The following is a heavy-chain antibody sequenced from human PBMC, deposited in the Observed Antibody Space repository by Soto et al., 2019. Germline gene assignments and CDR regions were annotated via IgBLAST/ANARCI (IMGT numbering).Heavy chain of an antibody. CDR2: IYYSGNT. CDR3: ARGRPWELYDY. J-gene: IGHJ4*02. V-gene: IGHV4-59*12. CDR1: GGSINTYY. Sequence: SETLSLTCTVSGGSINTYYWSWIRQPPGKGLEWIGYIYYSGNTNYNPSLKSRVTLSVDTSRNQFSLRLDSMTAADTAVYYCARGRPWELYDYWGQGTLVTAPQ. D-gene: IGHD1-26*01.